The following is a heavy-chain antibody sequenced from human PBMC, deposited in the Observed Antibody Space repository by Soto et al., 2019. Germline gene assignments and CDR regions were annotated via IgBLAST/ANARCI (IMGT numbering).Heavy chain of an antibody. CDR2: IYYSGST. CDR3: AREYSSSCSFDY. Sequence: PSETLSLTCTVSGGSVSSGSYYWSWIRQPPGKGLEWIGYIYYSGSTNYNPSLKSRVTISVDTSKNQFSLKLSSVTAADTAVYYCAREYSSSCSFDYWGQGTLVTVPS. CDR1: GGSVSSGSYY. J-gene: IGHJ4*02. V-gene: IGHV4-61*01. D-gene: IGHD6-6*01.